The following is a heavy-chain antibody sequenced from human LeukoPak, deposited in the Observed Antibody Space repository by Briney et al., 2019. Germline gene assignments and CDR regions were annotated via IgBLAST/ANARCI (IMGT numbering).Heavy chain of an antibody. CDR1: GFTFSGYW. CDR2: IDQDGSEK. CDR3: ARIKGETSAVISY. Sequence: GGSLRLSCAASGFTFSGYWMSWVRQAPGKGLEWLANIDQDGSEKYYVDSVKGRFTISKDNAKNSLFLQMNSLRADDTAVYYCARIKGETSAVISYWGQGTLVTVSS. V-gene: IGHV3-7*01. J-gene: IGHJ4*02.